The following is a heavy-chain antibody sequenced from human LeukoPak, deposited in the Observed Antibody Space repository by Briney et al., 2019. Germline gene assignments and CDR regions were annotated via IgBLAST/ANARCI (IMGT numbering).Heavy chain of an antibody. CDR1: GGSISSSSYY. CDR2: IYYSGST. V-gene: IGHV4-39*01. CDR3: ARAYDSSGYFDY. J-gene: IGHJ4*02. D-gene: IGHD3-22*01. Sequence: SETLSLTCTVSGGSISSSSYYWGWIRQPPGKGLEWIGSIYYSGSTYYNPSLKSRVTIPVDTSKNQFSLKLSSVTAADTAVYYCARAYDSSGYFDYWGQGTLVTVSS.